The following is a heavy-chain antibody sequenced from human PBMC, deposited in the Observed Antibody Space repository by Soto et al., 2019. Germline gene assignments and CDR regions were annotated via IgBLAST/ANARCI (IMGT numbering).Heavy chain of an antibody. D-gene: IGHD2-2*01. CDR2: IYYSGST. Sequence: PSETLSLTCTVSGGSISSSSYYWGWIRQPPGKGLEWIGSIYYSGSTYYNPSLKSRVTISVDTSKNQFSLKLSSVTAADTAVYYCASIPIVVVPAADYYYYMDVWGKGTTVTVS. J-gene: IGHJ6*03. CDR3: ASIPIVVVPAADYYYYMDV. V-gene: IGHV4-39*01. CDR1: GGSISSSSYY.